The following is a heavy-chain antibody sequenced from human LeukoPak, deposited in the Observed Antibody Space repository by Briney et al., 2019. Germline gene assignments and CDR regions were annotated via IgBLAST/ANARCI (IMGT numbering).Heavy chain of an antibody. Sequence: GGSLRLSCAASGFTFSSYAMSWVRQAPGKGLEWVSAISGSGGSTYYADSVKGRFTISRDNSKNTLYLQMNSLRAEDTAVYYCAKDGAKVATPVDWFDPWGQGTLVTVSS. CDR3: AKDGAKVATPVDWFDP. CDR1: GFTFSSYA. V-gene: IGHV3-23*01. D-gene: IGHD4-23*01. CDR2: ISGSGGST. J-gene: IGHJ5*02.